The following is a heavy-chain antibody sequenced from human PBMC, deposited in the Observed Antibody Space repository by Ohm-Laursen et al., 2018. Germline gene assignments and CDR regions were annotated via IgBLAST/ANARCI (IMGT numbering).Heavy chain of an antibody. V-gene: IGHV4-61*01. D-gene: IGHD3-22*01. J-gene: IGHJ4*02. CDR3: ASHYYDSSGHSGY. CDR1: GGSVSSGSYY. CDR2: IYYSGST. Sequence: SETLSLTCTVSGGSVSSGSYYWSWIRQPPGKGLEWIGYIYYSGSTNYNPSLKSRVTISVDTSKNQFSLKLSSVTAADTAVYYCASHYYDSSGHSGYWGQGTLVTVSS.